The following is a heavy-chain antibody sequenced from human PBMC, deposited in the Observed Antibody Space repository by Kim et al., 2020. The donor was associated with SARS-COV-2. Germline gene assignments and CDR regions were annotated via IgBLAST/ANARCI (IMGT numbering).Heavy chain of an antibody. J-gene: IGHJ4*02. CDR2: DGTTT. Sequence: DGTTTLYADSVKGRFTISRANSKNTLYLQMTGLRADDTGVYYCTRGPFWGQGALVTVSS. V-gene: IGHV3-74*01. CDR3: TRGPF.